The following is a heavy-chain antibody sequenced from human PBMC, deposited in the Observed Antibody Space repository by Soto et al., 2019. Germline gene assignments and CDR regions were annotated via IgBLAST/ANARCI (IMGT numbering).Heavy chain of an antibody. D-gene: IGHD1-1*01. Sequence: TSETLSLTCSVSGGSVRSGTYYWSWLRQRPGKRPEWIAYIYYTGSTNYNPSLKSRVTISLDTSRNQFSLNLTSVTAADTAVYYCARQRQELAYSWCDPWGQGTQVT. CDR1: GGSVRSGTYY. CDR3: ARQRQELAYSWCDP. V-gene: IGHV4-61*01. CDR2: IYYTGST. J-gene: IGHJ5*02.